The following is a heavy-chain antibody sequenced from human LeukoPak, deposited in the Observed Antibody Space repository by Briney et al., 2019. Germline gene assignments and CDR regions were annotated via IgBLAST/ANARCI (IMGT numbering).Heavy chain of an antibody. CDR1: GFTFSSYW. Sequence: GGSLRLSCAASGFTFSSYWMSWVRQAPGKGLEWVSFIYSGSTHYSDSVKGRFTISRDNSKNTLYLQMNSLRAEDTAVYYCARRAGAYSHPYDYWGQGTLVTVSS. CDR3: ARRAGAYSHPYDY. V-gene: IGHV3-53*01. CDR2: IYSGST. D-gene: IGHD4/OR15-4a*01. J-gene: IGHJ4*02.